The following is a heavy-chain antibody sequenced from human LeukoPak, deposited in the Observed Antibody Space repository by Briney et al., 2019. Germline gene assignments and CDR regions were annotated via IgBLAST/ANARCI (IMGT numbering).Heavy chain of an antibody. V-gene: IGHV3-66*01. J-gene: IGHJ4*02. CDR2: IYSGGGT. D-gene: IGHD3-22*01. Sequence: GGSLRLSCAASGFTVSSNYMSWVRQAPGKGLEWVSVIYSGGGTYYADSVKGRFTISRDNSKNTLYLQMNSLRAEDTAVYYCARNYYDSSAYYYFDYWGQGTLVTVSS. CDR3: ARNYYDSSAYYYFDY. CDR1: GFTVSSNY.